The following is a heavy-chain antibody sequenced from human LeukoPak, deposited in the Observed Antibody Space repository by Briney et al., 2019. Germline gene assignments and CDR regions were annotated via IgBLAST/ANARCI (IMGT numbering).Heavy chain of an antibody. D-gene: IGHD3-3*01. CDR3: ARGAGDFWSGFGEWGAEYYYYMDV. CDR1: GGSISSSSYY. J-gene: IGHJ6*03. V-gene: IGHV4-39*01. CDR2: IYYSGST. Sequence: SETLSLTCTVSGGSISSSSYYWGWIRQPPGKGLEWIGSIYYSGSTYYNPSLKSRVTISVDTSKNQFSLKLSSVTAADTAVYYCARGAGDFWSGFGEWGAEYYYYMDVWGKGTTVTVSS.